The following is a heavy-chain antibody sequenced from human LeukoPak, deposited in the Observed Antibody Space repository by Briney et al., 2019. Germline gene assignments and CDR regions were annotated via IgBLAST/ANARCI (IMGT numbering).Heavy chain of an antibody. CDR2: IRYDGSNK. Sequence: PGGSLRLSCAASGFTFSNYWMSWVRQAPGKGLEWVAFIRYDGSNKYYADSVKGRFTISRDNSKNTLYLHMNSLRAEDTAVYYCAKTAGYSGYDPFDYWGQGTLVTVSS. V-gene: IGHV3-30*02. D-gene: IGHD5-12*01. J-gene: IGHJ4*02. CDR1: GFTFSNYW. CDR3: AKTAGYSGYDPFDY.